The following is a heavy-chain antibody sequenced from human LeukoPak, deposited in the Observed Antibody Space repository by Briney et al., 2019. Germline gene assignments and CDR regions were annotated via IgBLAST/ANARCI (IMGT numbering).Heavy chain of an antibody. CDR2: IIPIFGTA. CDR3: ARGIMITFGGVIVSWTLDYYYGMDV. Sequence: ASVNVSCKASGGTFSSYAISWVRQAPGQGLEWMGGIIPIFGTANYAQKFQGRVTITADESTSTAYMELSSLRSEDTAVYYCARGIMITFGGVIVSWTLDYYYGMDVWGQGTTVTVSS. J-gene: IGHJ6*02. V-gene: IGHV1-69*13. D-gene: IGHD3-16*02. CDR1: GGTFSSYA.